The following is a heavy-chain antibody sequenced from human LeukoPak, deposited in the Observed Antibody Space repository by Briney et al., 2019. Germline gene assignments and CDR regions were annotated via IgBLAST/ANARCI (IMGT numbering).Heavy chain of an antibody. CDR3: ARDRAAGVVY. J-gene: IGHJ4*02. V-gene: IGHV4-38-2*02. CDR2: IYHSGST. D-gene: IGHD6-13*01. CDR1: GYSISGGYY. Sequence: SETLSLTCTVSGYSISGGYYWGWIRQPPGKGLEWIGSIYHSGSTYYNPSLKSRVTISVDTSKNQFSLKLSSVTAADTAVYYCARDRAAGVVYWGQGTLVTVSS.